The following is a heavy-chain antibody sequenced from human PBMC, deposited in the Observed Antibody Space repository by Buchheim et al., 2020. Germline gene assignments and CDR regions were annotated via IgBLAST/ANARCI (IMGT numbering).Heavy chain of an antibody. CDR3: ARDLEEWELLPLRYFDL. CDR1: GGTFSSYA. CDR2: IIPIFGTA. Sequence: QVQLVQSGAEVKKPGSSVKVSCKASGGTFSSYAISWVRQAPGQGLEWMGGIIPIFGTANYAQKFQGRVTITADESTSPAYMELSSLRCEDTAVYYCARDLEEWELLPLRYFDLWGRGTL. D-gene: IGHD1-26*01. V-gene: IGHV1-69*12. J-gene: IGHJ2*01.